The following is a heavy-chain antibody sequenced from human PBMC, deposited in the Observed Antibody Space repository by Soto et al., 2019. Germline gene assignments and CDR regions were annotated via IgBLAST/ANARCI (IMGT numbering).Heavy chain of an antibody. V-gene: IGHV3-53*01. J-gene: IGHJ5*02. CDR1: GFSVSRDY. CDR3: ARGGSGYFAWFDP. CDR2: LYTGGST. D-gene: IGHD6-13*01. Sequence: EVQLVESGGGLIQPGGSLRLSCEASGFSVSRDYMSWVRQAPGKGLEWVSLLYTGGSTYYAESVKGRFTISRDKSKNTVYLQMNNLRVEDTAMYYCARGGSGYFAWFDPWGQGTLVTVSS.